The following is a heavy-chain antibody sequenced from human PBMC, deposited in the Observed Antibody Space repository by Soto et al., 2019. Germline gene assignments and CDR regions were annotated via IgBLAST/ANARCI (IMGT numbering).Heavy chain of an antibody. J-gene: IGHJ6*02. CDR1: GGSIRSGGYY. Sequence: SETLSLTCTVSGGSIRSGGYYWSWVRQNPRKGLEWIGNIYYSGNTYHNPSLKSRLTISVDTSKNQFSLNLSSVTAADTAVYYCARDRLMATAGTARHYFGLDVWGQGTTVTVSS. D-gene: IGHD5-18*01. CDR3: ARDRLMATAGTARHYFGLDV. CDR2: IYYSGNT. V-gene: IGHV4-31*03.